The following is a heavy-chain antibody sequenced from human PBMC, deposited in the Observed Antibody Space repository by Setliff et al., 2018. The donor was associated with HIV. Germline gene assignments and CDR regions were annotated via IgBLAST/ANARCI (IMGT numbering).Heavy chain of an antibody. CDR3: ARDSRDIVVVIAPEPEPYYYYGMDV. Sequence: ASVKVSCKASGGTFSSFAINWVRQAPGQGLEWMGGIVPIFGTPNYAQKFKGRLTITADESTSTVYMELSSLRSEDTAGYFCARDSRDIVVVIAPEPEPYYYYGMDVWGKGSTVTVSS. CDR1: GGTFSSFA. J-gene: IGHJ6*04. CDR2: IVPIFGTP. D-gene: IGHD2-15*01. V-gene: IGHV1-69*13.